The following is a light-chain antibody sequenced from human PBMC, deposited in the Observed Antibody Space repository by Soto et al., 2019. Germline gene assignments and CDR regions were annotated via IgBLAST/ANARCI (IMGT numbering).Light chain of an antibody. Sequence: DIQMTQPSTLSASVGDRVTLHCRASQSISTYLAWYQQKPGKAPKVLIYHASNLESGVPSRFSGGGSGTEFILTISSVQPDDSATYYCQQYYMYSYTFGQGTKLDIK. CDR3: QQYYMYSYT. V-gene: IGKV1-5*01. CDR2: HAS. J-gene: IGKJ2*01. CDR1: QSISTY.